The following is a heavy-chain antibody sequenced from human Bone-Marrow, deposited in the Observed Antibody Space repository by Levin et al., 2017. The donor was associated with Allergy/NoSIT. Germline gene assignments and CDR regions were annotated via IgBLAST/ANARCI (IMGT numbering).Heavy chain of an antibody. CDR3: AREMALQSRVINFGFDP. CDR2: IYHTGST. V-gene: IGHV4-38-2*02. Sequence: PSETLSLTCAVSGSSISSGYYWGWIRQSPGKGLEWIGVIYHTGSTYYNPSLKSRVSISVDTSKNQFSLNLSSVTAADTAVYYCAREMALQSRVINFGFDPWGQGILVTVSS. J-gene: IGHJ5*02. D-gene: IGHD3-22*01. CDR1: GSSISSGYY.